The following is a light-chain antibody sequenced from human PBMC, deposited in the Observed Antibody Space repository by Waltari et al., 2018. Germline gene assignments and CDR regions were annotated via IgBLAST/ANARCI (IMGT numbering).Light chain of an antibody. J-gene: IGLJ2*01. CDR2: DDR. CDR3: QVWDTTGDHVV. Sequence: SYVLTQPPSVSVPPGRTARITCAGNNIAAKRVHWYRQKPGQAPVLVVHDDRDRPSGTPERVSGSNSGNTATLTVSRVEAGDEAVYHCQVWDTTGDHVVFGGGTRLTVL. CDR1: NIAAKR. V-gene: IGLV3-21*02.